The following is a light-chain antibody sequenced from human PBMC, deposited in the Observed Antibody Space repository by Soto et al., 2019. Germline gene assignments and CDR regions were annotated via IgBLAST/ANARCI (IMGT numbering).Light chain of an antibody. CDR1: QTVTNNF. CDR2: GAS. Sequence: EIVLTQSPGTLSLSPGERATLSCRASQTVTNNFLAWYQEKPGRGPRLLIYGASTRATGIPDRFSGSGSGTDFTLTISRLDPEDFAVYCCRQYGRSLEFAVGGGTKVDIK. J-gene: IGKJ4*01. V-gene: IGKV3-20*01. CDR3: RQYGRSLEFA.